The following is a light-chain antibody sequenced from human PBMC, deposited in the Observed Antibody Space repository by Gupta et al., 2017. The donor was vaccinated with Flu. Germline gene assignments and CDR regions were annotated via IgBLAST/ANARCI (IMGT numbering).Light chain of an antibody. V-gene: IGKV1-5*03. CDR2: RAS. CDR1: QSVSSW. Sequence: DIQMTQSPSTLSAFVGDRVTITCRASQSVSSWLAWYQQKLGKAPKLLIYRASSLQSGVTSRFSGSGSGTEFTLTISSLQPDDFATYYCQHYNGFSGSFGQGTKLEIK. CDR3: QHYNGFSGS. J-gene: IGKJ2*03.